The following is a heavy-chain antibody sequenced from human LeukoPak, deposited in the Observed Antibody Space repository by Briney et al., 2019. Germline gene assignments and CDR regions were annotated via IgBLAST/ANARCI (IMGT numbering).Heavy chain of an antibody. D-gene: IGHD1-26*01. CDR2: ISSSSSYI. V-gene: IGHV3-21*01. CDR1: GFTFSSYS. J-gene: IGHJ4*02. CDR3: ARDGRSQAYFDY. Sequence: GSLRLSCAASGFTFSSYSMNWVRQAPGKGLEWVSSISSSSSYIYYADSVKGRFTISRDNAKNSLYLQMNSLRAEDTAVYYCARDGRSQAYFDYWGQGTLVTVSS.